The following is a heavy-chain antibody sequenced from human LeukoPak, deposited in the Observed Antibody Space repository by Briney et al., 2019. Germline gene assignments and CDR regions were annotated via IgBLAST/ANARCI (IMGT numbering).Heavy chain of an antibody. D-gene: IGHD6-13*01. Sequence: ASVKVSCKASGVTASSYAISWVRQAPGQGLEWMGRIIPIFGIANYAQKFQGRVTITADKSTSTAYMELSSLRSEDTAVYYCARERYSSSWETRYNWFDPWGQGTLVTVSS. CDR1: GVTASSYA. J-gene: IGHJ5*02. CDR2: IIPIFGIA. CDR3: ARERYSSSWETRYNWFDP. V-gene: IGHV1-69*04.